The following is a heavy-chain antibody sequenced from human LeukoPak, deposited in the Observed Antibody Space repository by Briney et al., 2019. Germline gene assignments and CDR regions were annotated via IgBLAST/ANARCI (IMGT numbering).Heavy chain of an antibody. D-gene: IGHD3-22*01. CDR1: GFTFGSHA. CDR2: ISGSGSST. Sequence: PGGSLRLSCAASGFTFGSHAMSWVRQVPGKGLEWVSSISGSGSSTYYTDSVKGRFTISRDNSKNTVYLQMNSLRAEDTAVYYCAGGRRIVVLLTTPFFDYWGQGSLVTVSS. V-gene: IGHV3-23*01. CDR3: AGGRRIVVLLTTPFFDY. J-gene: IGHJ4*02.